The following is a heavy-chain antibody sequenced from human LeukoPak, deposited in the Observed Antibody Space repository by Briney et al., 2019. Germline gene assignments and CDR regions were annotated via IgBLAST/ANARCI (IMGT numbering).Heavy chain of an antibody. CDR2: INPNSGGT. CDR1: GYTFTSYG. J-gene: IGHJ5*02. CDR3: ARARELTTNWFDP. V-gene: IGHV1-2*02. D-gene: IGHD1-1*01. Sequence: ASVKVSCKASGYTFTSYGISWVRQAPGQGLEWMGWINPNSGGTNYAQKFQGRVTMTRDTSISTAYMELSRLRSDDTAVYYCARARELTTNWFDPWGQGTLVTVSS.